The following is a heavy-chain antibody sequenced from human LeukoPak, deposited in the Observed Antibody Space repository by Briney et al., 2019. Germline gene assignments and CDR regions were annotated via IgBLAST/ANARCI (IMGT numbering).Heavy chain of an antibody. CDR2: IYTSGST. D-gene: IGHD3-9*01. Sequence: SETLSLTCTVSGGSISSYYWSWIRQPAGKGLEWIGRIYTSGSTNYNPSLKSRVTMSVDTSKNQFSLKLSSATAADTAVYYCARTYDILTGPWFDPWGQGTLVTVSS. V-gene: IGHV4-4*07. CDR1: GGSISSYY. J-gene: IGHJ5*02. CDR3: ARTYDILTGPWFDP.